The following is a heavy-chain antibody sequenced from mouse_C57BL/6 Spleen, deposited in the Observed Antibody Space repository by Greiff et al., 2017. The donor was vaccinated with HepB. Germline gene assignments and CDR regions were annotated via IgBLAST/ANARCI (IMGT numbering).Heavy chain of an antibody. CDR3: ARNTMVTTGEAYYFDY. CDR1: GYAFSSSW. Sequence: QVQLQQSGPELVKPGASVKISCKASGYAFSSSWMNWVKQRPGKGLEWIGRIYPGDGDTNYNGKFKGKATLTADKSSSTAYMQLSSLTSEDSAVYFCARNTMVTTGEAYYFDYWGQGTTLTVSS. D-gene: IGHD2-2*01. V-gene: IGHV1-82*01. J-gene: IGHJ2*01. CDR2: IYPGDGDT.